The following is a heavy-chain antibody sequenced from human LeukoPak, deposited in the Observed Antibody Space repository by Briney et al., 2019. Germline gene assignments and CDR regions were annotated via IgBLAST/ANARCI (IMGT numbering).Heavy chain of an antibody. CDR3: AKDLPLDY. V-gene: IGHV3-23*01. CDR2: ISGGRGGT. J-gene: IGHJ4*02. Sequence: GGSLRLSCAASGFTFSSFAMSWVRQAPGKGLEWVSSISGGRGGTFYADSVKGRFTISRDNSRNTLYLQMNSLRAEDTAIYYCAKDLPLDYWGQGTLVTVSS. CDR1: GFTFSSFA.